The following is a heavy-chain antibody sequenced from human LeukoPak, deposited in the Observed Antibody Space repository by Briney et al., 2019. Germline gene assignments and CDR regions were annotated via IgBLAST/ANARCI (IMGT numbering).Heavy chain of an antibody. CDR1: GYTFTSYY. J-gene: IGHJ5*02. D-gene: IGHD6-13*01. V-gene: IGHV1-18*04. CDR2: ISAYNGNT. Sequence: ASVKVSCKASGYTFTSYYMHWVRQAPGQGLEWMGWISAYNGNTNYAQKLQGRVTMTTDTSTSTAYMELRSLRSDDTAVYYCARGGIAANWFDPWGQGTLVTVSS. CDR3: ARGGIAANWFDP.